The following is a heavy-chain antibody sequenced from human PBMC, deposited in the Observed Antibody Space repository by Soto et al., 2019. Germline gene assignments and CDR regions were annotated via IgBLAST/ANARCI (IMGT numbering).Heavy chain of an antibody. CDR2: ISGAGGVT. J-gene: IGHJ4*02. CDR3: AKDKSRGVTVTPDY. Sequence: EVQLLESGGGLVQPGGSLRLSCAVSGFTFSSYAMSWVRRAPGKGPEWVSSISGAGGVTHYADSVRGRFTISRDNSKNTLYLQMNSLRAEDTAVYYCAKDKSRGVTVTPDYWGQGTLVTVSS. V-gene: IGHV3-23*01. D-gene: IGHD4-17*01. CDR1: GFTFSSYA.